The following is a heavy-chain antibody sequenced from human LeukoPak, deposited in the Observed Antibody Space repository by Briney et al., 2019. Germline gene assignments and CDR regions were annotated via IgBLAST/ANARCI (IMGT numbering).Heavy chain of an antibody. CDR1: GFTFDDYA. J-gene: IGHJ4*02. Sequence: GRSLRLSCAASGFTFDDYAMHWVRQAPGKGLEWVSGISWNSGSIDYADSVKGRFTISRDNAKNSLFLQMNSLRAEDTALYYCAKDDGATYSYCDYWGQRTLVTVSS. D-gene: IGHD1-26*01. V-gene: IGHV3-9*01. CDR2: ISWNSGSI. CDR3: AKDDGATYSYCDY.